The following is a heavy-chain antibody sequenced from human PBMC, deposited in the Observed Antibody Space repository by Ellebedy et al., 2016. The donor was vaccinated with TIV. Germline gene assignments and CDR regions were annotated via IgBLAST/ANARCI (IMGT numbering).Heavy chain of an antibody. CDR3: ARGGRLPRWVEN. D-gene: IGHD2-15*01. V-gene: IGHV3-23*01. Sequence: GESLKISCAASGFTFSSYGMSWVRPAPGQGLELVSAISGSGGNTYYAESVKGRFTISREQSKKTLYLEMNSLRAEDPAVYYCARGGRLPRWVENWGQGTLVTVSS. CDR2: ISGSGGNT. CDR1: GFTFSSYG. J-gene: IGHJ4*02.